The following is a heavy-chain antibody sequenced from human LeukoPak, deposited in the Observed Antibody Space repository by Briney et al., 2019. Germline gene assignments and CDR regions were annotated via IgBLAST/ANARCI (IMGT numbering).Heavy chain of an antibody. Sequence: LRLFCAASGFTLDNYAMHWVRQAPGVGLEWVSGISWNSGTIAYADSVKGRFTVSRDNAKNSLYLQMNSLRAEDTALYYCARDSTGGYSNYGRSFDYWGQGTLVTVSS. D-gene: IGHD4-11*01. CDR3: ARDSTGGYSNYGRSFDY. CDR1: GFTLDNYA. J-gene: IGHJ4*02. CDR2: ISWNSGTI. V-gene: IGHV3-9*01.